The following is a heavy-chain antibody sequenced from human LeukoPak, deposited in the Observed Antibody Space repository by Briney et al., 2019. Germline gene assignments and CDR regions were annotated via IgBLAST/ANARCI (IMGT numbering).Heavy chain of an antibody. J-gene: IGHJ4*02. CDR1: GGTFSSYT. Sequence: GASVKVSCKASGGTFSSYTISWVRQAPGQGLEWMGRIIPILGIANYAQKFQGRVTITADKSTSTAYMELSSLRSEDTAVYYCARDRSSGYYSPGVYWGQGTLVTVSS. D-gene: IGHD3-22*01. V-gene: IGHV1-69*04. CDR2: IIPILGIA. CDR3: ARDRSSGYYSPGVY.